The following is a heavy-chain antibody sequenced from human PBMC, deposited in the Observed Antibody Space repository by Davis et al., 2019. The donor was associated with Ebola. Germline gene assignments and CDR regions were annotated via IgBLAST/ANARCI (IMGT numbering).Heavy chain of an antibody. CDR3: TSEDLGILGYCSSTSCYKLDY. CDR2: IKSKTDGGTT. D-gene: IGHD2-2*02. CDR1: GFTFSNAW. V-gene: IGHV3-15*01. J-gene: IGHJ4*02. Sequence: GESLKISCAASGFTFSNAWMSWVRQAPGKGLEWVGRIKSKTDGGTTDYAAPVKGRFTISRDDSKNTLYLQMNSLKTEDTAVYYCTSEDLGILGYCSSTSCYKLDYWGQGTLVTVSS.